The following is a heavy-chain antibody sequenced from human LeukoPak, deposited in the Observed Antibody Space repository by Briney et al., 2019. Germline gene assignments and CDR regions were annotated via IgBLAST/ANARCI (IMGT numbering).Heavy chain of an antibody. J-gene: IGHJ5*02. Sequence: SETLSLTRGVSGGSVSSGSYRWSWIRQPPGRGLEWIGYINYSGSTKYNPSLKSRVTISVDTSKNQFSLKLTSVTAADTAVYYCARDYHRDLSWFDPWGQGTLVTVSS. CDR3: ARDYHRDLSWFDP. D-gene: IGHD2-21*02. V-gene: IGHV4-61*01. CDR2: INYSGST. CDR1: GGSVSSGSYR.